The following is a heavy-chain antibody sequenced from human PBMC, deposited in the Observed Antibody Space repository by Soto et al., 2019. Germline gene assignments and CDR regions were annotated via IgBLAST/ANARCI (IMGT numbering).Heavy chain of an antibody. D-gene: IGHD4-4*01. CDR3: ARDLGATVEGMDV. J-gene: IGHJ6*02. CDR1: GFTVSSNY. Sequence: EVQLVESGGGLIQPGGSLRLSCAASGFTVSSNYMSWVRQAPGKGLEWVSVIYSGGSTYDADSVKGRFTISRDNSKNTLYLQMNSLRAEDTAVYYCARDLGATVEGMDVWGQGTTVTVSS. V-gene: IGHV3-53*01. CDR2: IYSGGST.